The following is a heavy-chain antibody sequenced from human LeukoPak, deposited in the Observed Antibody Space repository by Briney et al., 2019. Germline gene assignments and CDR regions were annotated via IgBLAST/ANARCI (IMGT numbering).Heavy chain of an antibody. V-gene: IGHV3-64*04. Sequence: PGGSLRLSCSASGFTFSSYAMHWVRQAPGKGLEYVSAISSNGDNTYYADSVKGRFTISRDNSKNTLYLQMNSLRAEDTAVYYCARGLPGAVALDYWGQGTLVTVSS. CDR3: ARGLPGAVALDY. J-gene: IGHJ4*02. CDR2: ISSNGDNT. CDR1: GFTFSSYA. D-gene: IGHD6-19*01.